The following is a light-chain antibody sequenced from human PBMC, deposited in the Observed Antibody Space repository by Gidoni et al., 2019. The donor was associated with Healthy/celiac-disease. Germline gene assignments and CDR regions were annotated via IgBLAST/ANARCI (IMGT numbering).Light chain of an antibody. CDR1: SSDVGSYNL. Sequence: QSALTQPASVSGSPGQSITISCTGTSSDVGSYNLVSWYQQHPGKAPKLMIYEGSKRPSGVSNRFSGSKSGNTASLTISGLQAEDEADYYCCSYAGSSTSVVFGGGTKLXVX. CDR3: CSYAGSSTSVV. J-gene: IGLJ2*01. CDR2: EGS. V-gene: IGLV2-23*01.